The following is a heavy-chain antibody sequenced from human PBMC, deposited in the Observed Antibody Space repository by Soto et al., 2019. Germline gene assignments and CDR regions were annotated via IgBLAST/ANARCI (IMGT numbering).Heavy chain of an antibody. CDR1: GGTFSSYA. V-gene: IGHV1-69*13. CDR2: IIPIFGTA. CDR3: ARDGPYCSSTSCYRDAFDI. D-gene: IGHD2-2*02. Sequence: ASVKVSCKASGGTFSSYAISWVRQAPGQGLEWMGGIIPIFGTANYAQKFQGRVTITADESTSTAYMELSSLRSEDTAVYYCARDGPYCSSTSCYRDAFDIWGQGTMVTVSS. J-gene: IGHJ3*02.